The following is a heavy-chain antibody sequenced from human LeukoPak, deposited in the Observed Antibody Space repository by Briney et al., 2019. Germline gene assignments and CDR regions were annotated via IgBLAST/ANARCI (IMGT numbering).Heavy chain of an antibody. CDR3: ARGGYDAFDI. D-gene: IGHD6-25*01. CDR2: IYSAGST. J-gene: IGHJ3*02. Sequence: GGSLRLSCAASGFTVSSNYLSWVRQAPGKGLEWVSVIYSAGSTFYADSVKGRFTISRDNSKNTLYLQMNTLRAEDTAVYYCARGGYDAFDIWGQGTMVTVSS. CDR1: GFTVSSNY. V-gene: IGHV3-53*01.